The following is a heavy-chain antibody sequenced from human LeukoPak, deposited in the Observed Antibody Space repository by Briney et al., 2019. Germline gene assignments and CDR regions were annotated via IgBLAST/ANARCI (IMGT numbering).Heavy chain of an antibody. V-gene: IGHV4-61*02. CDR2: IYTSGST. D-gene: IGHD5-18*01. CDR1: GGSISSGSYY. CDR3: AREVCGYSYGYRPTELYWYIDV. J-gene: IGHJ2*01. Sequence: SETLSLTCTVSGGSISSGSYYWSWIRQPAGKGLEWIGRIYTSGSTNYNPSLKSRVTISVDTSKNQFSLKLSSVTAADTAVYYCAREVCGYSYGYRPTELYWYIDVWGRGTLVTVSS.